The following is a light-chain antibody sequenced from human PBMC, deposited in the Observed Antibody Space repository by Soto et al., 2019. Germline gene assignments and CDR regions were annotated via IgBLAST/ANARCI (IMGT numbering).Light chain of an antibody. CDR3: QQRGT. V-gene: IGKV3-15*01. Sequence: EIVMTQSPATLSVSPGERATLSCRASQSVSSNLAWYQQKPGQAPRLLIYGASTRATGIPARFSGSGSGTDFTLTISSLESEDFAVYYCQQRGTFGQGTKVDI. CDR1: QSVSSN. J-gene: IGKJ1*01. CDR2: GAS.